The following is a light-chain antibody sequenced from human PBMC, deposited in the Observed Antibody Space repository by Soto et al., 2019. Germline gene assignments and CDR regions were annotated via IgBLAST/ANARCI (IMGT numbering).Light chain of an antibody. CDR2: AAS. Sequence: DIQMTQSPSSVSASVGDRVIITCRASQDISTWLAWYQKKPGMAPNLLISAASNLQSGVPPRFSGSGSGTDFTLTINSLQPEDFATYYCQQVHSFPITFGQGTRLDLK. J-gene: IGKJ5*01. V-gene: IGKV1-12*01. CDR3: QQVHSFPIT. CDR1: QDISTW.